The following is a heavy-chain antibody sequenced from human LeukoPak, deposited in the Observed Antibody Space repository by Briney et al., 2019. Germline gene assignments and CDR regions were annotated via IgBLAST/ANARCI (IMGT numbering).Heavy chain of an antibody. CDR1: GFTFSNYG. CDR2: IPYDGTNK. CDR3: ARASGYYYYFYMDV. V-gene: IGHV3-30*02. J-gene: IGHJ6*03. Sequence: GGSLRLSCAPSGFTFSNYGMHWVRQAPGKGLEWVAFIPYDGTNKYHADSVKGRFTISRDNAKDSLYLQMNSLRAEDTAVYYCARASGYYYYFYMDVWGKGTTVTISS.